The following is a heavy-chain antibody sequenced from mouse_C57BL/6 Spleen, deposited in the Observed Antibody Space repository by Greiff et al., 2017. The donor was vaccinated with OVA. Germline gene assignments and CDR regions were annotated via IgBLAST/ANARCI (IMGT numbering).Heavy chain of an antibody. V-gene: IGHV1-82*01. D-gene: IGHD2-3*01. CDR1: GYAFSSSW. Sequence: QVQLKESGPELVKPGASVKISCKASGYAFSSSWMNWVKQRPGKGLEWIGRIYPGDGDTNYNGKFKGKATLTADKSSSTAYMQLSSLTSEDSAVYFCARPIYDGYYDFDYWGQGTTLTVSS. CDR3: ARPIYDGYYDFDY. CDR2: IYPGDGDT. J-gene: IGHJ2*01.